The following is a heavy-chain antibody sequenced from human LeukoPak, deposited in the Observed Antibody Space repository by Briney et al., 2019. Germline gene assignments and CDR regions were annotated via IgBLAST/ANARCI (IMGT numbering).Heavy chain of an antibody. J-gene: IGHJ4*02. Sequence: ASVKVSCKASGYTFTGYYMHWVRQAPGQGLEWMGWINPNSGGTNYAQKFQGRVTMTRDTSISTAYMELSRLRSDDTAVYYCARALYSSGYYYFGYWGQGTLVTVSS. D-gene: IGHD3-22*01. CDR1: GYTFTGYY. CDR2: INPNSGGT. V-gene: IGHV1-2*02. CDR3: ARALYSSGYYYFGY.